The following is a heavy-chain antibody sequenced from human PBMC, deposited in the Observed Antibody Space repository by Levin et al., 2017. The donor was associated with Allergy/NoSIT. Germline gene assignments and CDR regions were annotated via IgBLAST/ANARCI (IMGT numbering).Heavy chain of an antibody. V-gene: IGHV3-21*01. D-gene: IGHD5-12*01. Sequence: GESLKISCAASGFTFSSYSMNWVRQAPGKGLEWVSCISGSGSNIYYGDSVKGRFTISRDNAKNSLYLQMNSLRAEDTAGYYGSRTRLRPYNWFDPWGQGTLVTVSS. CDR2: ISGSGSNI. CDR1: GFTFSSYS. CDR3: SRTRLRPYNWFDP. J-gene: IGHJ5*02.